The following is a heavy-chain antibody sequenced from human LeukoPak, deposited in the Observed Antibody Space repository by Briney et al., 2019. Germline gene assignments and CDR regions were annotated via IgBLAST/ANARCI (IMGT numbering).Heavy chain of an antibody. J-gene: IGHJ6*02. CDR1: GFTFDDYA. Sequence: GGSLRLSCAASGFTFDDYAMHWVRQAPGKGLEWVSGISWNSGSIGYADSVKGRFTISRDNAKNSLYLQMNSLRAEDTALYYCAKSNGRGSTSGYDYPYYGMDVWGQGTTVTVSS. CDR3: AKSNGRGSTSGYDYPYYGMDV. V-gene: IGHV3-9*01. CDR2: ISWNSGSI. D-gene: IGHD5-12*01.